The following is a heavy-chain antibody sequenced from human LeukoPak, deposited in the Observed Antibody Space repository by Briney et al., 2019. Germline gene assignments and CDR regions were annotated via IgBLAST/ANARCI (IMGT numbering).Heavy chain of an antibody. Sequence: GGSLRLSCAASGFTFSSYWMHWVRQAPGKGLVWVSRINSDGSSTTYADSVKGRFTISRDNAKNTLYLQMNSLRAEDTAVYYCARQGYADFSSRPFDYWGQGTLVTVSS. CDR3: ARQGYADFSSRPFDY. J-gene: IGHJ4*02. CDR2: INSDGSST. CDR1: GFTFSSYW. D-gene: IGHD4-17*01. V-gene: IGHV3-74*01.